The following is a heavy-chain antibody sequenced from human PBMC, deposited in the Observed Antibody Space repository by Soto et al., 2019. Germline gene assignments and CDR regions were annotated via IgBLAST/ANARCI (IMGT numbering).Heavy chain of an antibody. CDR3: ARGGGPYRMDV. V-gene: IGHV4-34*01. J-gene: IGHJ6*02. CDR1: GGSFSGYY. Sequence: SETLSLTCAVYGGSFSGYYWSWIRQPPGKGLEWIGEINHSGSTNYNPSLKSRVTISVDTPKNQFSLKLSSVTAADTAVYYGARGGGPYRMDVWGQGTTVTVSS. CDR2: INHSGST.